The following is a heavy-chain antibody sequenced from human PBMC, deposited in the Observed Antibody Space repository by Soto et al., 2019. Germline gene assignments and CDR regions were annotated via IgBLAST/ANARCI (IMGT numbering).Heavy chain of an antibody. Sequence: EVQLVESGGRLVKPGGSLRLSCAASGFALSSYSIGWVRQAPGKGLEWVSFTFNFDGSLYYADSVKGRFAISRDNAIKSVYVKRISLRAEDAGVYYFAREEGCCAGGGWCRSAFDLRGQGTVITVSS. J-gene: IGHJ3*01. D-gene: IGHD2-8*02. CDR3: AREEGCCAGGGWCRSAFDL. CDR2: TFNFDGSL. CDR1: GFALSSYS. V-gene: IGHV3-21*01.